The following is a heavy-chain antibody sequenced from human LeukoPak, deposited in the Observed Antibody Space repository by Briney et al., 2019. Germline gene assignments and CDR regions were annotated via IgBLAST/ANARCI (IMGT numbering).Heavy chain of an antibody. J-gene: IGHJ5*02. CDR1: GYTFTSYD. Sequence: ASVKVSCKASGYTFTSYDINWVRQATGQGLEWMGWMNPNSGNTGYAQKFQGRVTMTRNTSISTSCMELSSLRSEDTAVYYCARVGGYSSGRGWFDPWGQGTLVTVSS. CDR3: ARVGGYSSGRGWFDP. CDR2: MNPNSGNT. D-gene: IGHD6-19*01. V-gene: IGHV1-8*01.